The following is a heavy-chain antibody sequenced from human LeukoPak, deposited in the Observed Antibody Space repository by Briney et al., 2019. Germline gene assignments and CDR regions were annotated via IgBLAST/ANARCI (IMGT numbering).Heavy chain of an antibody. CDR3: ARDKNDSSGYYGY. V-gene: IGHV3-21*01. CDR1: GFTFSSYS. D-gene: IGHD3-22*01. Sequence: PGGSLRLSCAASGFTFSSYSMNWVRQAPGKGLEWVSSISSSSSYIYYADSVKGRFTISRDNAKNSLYLQMNSLRAEDTAVYYRARDKNDSSGYYGYWGQGTLVTVSS. J-gene: IGHJ4*02. CDR2: ISSSSSYI.